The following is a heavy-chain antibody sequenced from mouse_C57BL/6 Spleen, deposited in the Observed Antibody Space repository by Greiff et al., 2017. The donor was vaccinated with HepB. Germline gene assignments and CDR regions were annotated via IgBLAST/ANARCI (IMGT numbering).Heavy chain of an antibody. CDR2: ISSGSSTI. V-gene: IGHV5-17*01. J-gene: IGHJ4*01. Sequence: EVQVVESGGGLVKPGGSLKLSCAASGFTFSDYGMHWVRQAPEKGLEWVAYISSGSSTIYYADTVKGRFTISRDNAKNTLFLQMTSLRSEDTAMYYCARGGYDYDVGYAMDYWGQGTSVTVSS. CDR3: ARGGYDYDVGYAMDY. CDR1: GFTFSDYG. D-gene: IGHD2-4*01.